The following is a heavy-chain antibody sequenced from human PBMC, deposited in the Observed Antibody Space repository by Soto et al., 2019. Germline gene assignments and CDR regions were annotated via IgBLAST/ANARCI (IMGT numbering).Heavy chain of an antibody. V-gene: IGHV4-39*01. CDR2: IYYSGTT. CDR1: GGSIKVGGYY. J-gene: IGHJ4*02. D-gene: IGHD2-21*01. Sequence: SLTCTVAGGSIKVGGYYWGWIRQPPGKGLEWVATIYYSGTTYYNPPLKSRLTISLDTSRNQFSLDLTSVNAADTAVYYCARLAYSHYSTWGQGTLVTV. CDR3: ARLAYSHYST.